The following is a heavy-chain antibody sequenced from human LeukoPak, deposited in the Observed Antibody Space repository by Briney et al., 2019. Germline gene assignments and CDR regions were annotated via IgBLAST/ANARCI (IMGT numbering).Heavy chain of an antibody. CDR1: DGSISGYS. J-gene: IGHJ5*02. D-gene: IGHD4/OR15-4a*01. Sequence: SETLSLTCTVSDGSISGYSWSWIRQPPGKGLEWIGYIYYSGDTNYNPSLKNRVTLSVDTSRNQLSLQLSSVTTADTAVYYCVRGPYGASISKWFDPWGQGTLVIVSS. V-gene: IGHV4-59*01. CDR2: IYYSGDT. CDR3: VRGPYGASISKWFDP.